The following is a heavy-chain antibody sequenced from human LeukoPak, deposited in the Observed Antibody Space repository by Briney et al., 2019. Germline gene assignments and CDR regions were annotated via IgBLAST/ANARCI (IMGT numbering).Heavy chain of an antibody. Sequence: GGSLRLSCAASGFTFSRYWMNWVRQAPGKGLEWLANIKEDGSETYYVDSVKGRFTISRDNAKNSLFLQMNNLRAEDTAMYYCGVVYWGQGTPVTVSS. J-gene: IGHJ4*02. CDR3: GVVY. CDR2: IKEDGSET. CDR1: GFTFSRYW. V-gene: IGHV3-7*01.